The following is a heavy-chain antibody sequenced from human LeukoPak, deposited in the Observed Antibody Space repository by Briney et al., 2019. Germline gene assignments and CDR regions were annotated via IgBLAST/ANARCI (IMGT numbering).Heavy chain of an antibody. Sequence: GSSVKVSCKASGGTFSSYAISWVRQAPGQGLEWMGRIIPIFGIANYAQKFQGRVTITADKSTSTAYMELSSLRSEDTAVYYCARDHDEGGTTSLYYYGMDVWGQGTTVTVSS. CDR3: ARDHDEGGTTSLYYYGMDV. D-gene: IGHD1-1*01. CDR1: GGTFSSYA. V-gene: IGHV1-69*04. J-gene: IGHJ6*02. CDR2: IIPIFGIA.